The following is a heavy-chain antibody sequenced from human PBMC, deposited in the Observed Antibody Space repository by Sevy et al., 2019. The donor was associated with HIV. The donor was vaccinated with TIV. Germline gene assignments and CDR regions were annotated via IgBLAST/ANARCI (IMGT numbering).Heavy chain of an antibody. CDR2: ISAGGGSV. CDR1: GFIFRTYA. CDR3: AREEITGFDY. D-gene: IGHD3-16*01. Sequence: GGSLRLSCAASGFIFRTYAMTWVRQAPGKGLECVSTISAGGGSVYYADSVKGRFTISRDNSNNRLYLQMNTLRAEDTAVYSCAREEITGFDYWGRGTLVTVSS. J-gene: IGHJ4*02. V-gene: IGHV3-23*01.